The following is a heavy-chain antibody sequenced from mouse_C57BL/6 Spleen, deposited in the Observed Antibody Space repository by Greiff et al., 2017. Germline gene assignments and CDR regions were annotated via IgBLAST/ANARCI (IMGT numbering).Heavy chain of an antibody. CDR1: GYTFTSYW. J-gene: IGHJ1*03. V-gene: IGHV1-61*01. CDR3: ARSDDWYFDV. CDR2: IYPSDSET. Sequence: QVQLQQPGAGLVRPGSSVKLSCKASGYTFTSYWMDWVKQRPGQGLEWIGNIYPSDSETHYNQKFKDKATLTVDKSSSTAYMQLSSLTSEDSAVYYCARSDDWYFDVWGTGTTVTVSS.